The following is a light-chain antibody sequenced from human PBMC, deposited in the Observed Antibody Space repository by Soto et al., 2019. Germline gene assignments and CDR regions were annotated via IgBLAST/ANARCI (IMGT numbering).Light chain of an antibody. V-gene: IGKV3-15*01. CDR1: QSVSSN. Sequence: EIVMTQSAATLSVSPGERATLSCRASQSVSSNLAWYQQKPGQAPRLLVYGASTRATGIPARFSGSGSGTEFSLTISSLQSEDIAVYYCQQYNNWPPVWTFGQGTKVEIK. J-gene: IGKJ1*01. CDR2: GAS. CDR3: QQYNNWPPVWT.